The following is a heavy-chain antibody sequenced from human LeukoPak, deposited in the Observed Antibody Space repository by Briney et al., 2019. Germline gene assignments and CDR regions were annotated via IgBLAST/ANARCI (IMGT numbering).Heavy chain of an antibody. J-gene: IGHJ4*02. D-gene: IGHD3-22*01. CDR3: AREMDYYDSSGYFDY. CDR1: GGSISSGGYY. CDR2: IYYSGST. V-gene: IGHV4-31*03. Sequence: PSETLSLTCTVSGGSISSGGYYWSWIRQHPGKGLEWIGYIYYSGSTYYNPSLKSRVTISVDTSKNQFSLKLSSATAADTAVYYCAREMDYYDSSGYFDYWGQGTLVTVSS.